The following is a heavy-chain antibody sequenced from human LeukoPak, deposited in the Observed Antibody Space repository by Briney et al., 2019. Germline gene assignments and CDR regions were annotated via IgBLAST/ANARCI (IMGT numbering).Heavy chain of an antibody. V-gene: IGHV3-20*01. Sequence: RPGGSLRLSCAASGFTFSTFAMIWVRQPPGKGLEWVSGISWNSGSIGYADSVKGRFTISRDSAKNSLYLQMNSLSAEDTAFYHCARVPGVGRFDYWGQGTLVTVSS. CDR2: ISWNSGSI. CDR1: GFTFSTFA. D-gene: IGHD3-16*01. J-gene: IGHJ4*02. CDR3: ARVPGVGRFDY.